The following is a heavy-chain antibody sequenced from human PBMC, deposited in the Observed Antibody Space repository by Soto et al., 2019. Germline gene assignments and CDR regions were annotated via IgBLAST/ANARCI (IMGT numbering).Heavy chain of an antibody. V-gene: IGHV1-46*02. J-gene: IGHJ4*02. CDR3: TREREGNQFFDF. CDR2: SHVGPGTT. Sequence: VQLEQSGAEVKKPGASMKVSCQASGYTFNNYFINWVRQAPGQGLEWMGVSHVGPGTTMYAQKFQGRVIVSTETSTSTVSLERSTLVAEETALYFCTREREGNQFFDFGGQGTLVTVSS. CDR1: GYTFNNYF.